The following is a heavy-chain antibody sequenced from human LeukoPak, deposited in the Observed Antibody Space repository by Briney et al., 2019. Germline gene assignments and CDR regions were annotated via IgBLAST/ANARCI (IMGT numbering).Heavy chain of an antibody. Sequence: PSETLSLTCTVSGGSISSYYWSWIRQPPGKGLEWIGYIYYSGSTNYNPSLKSRVTISVDTSKNQFSLKLSSVTAADTAVYHCARSGSGYYEYFDLWGRGTLVTVSS. D-gene: IGHD3-22*01. J-gene: IGHJ2*01. CDR3: ARSGSGYYEYFDL. V-gene: IGHV4-59*01. CDR1: GGSISSYY. CDR2: IYYSGST.